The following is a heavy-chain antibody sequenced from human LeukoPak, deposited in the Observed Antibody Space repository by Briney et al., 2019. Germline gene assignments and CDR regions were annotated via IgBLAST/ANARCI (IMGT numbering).Heavy chain of an antibody. CDR3: AREVGATARFDY. D-gene: IGHD1-26*01. CDR2: IYYSGST. J-gene: IGHJ4*02. CDR1: GGSISSYY. V-gene: IGHV4-59*12. Sequence: SETLSLTCTVSGGSISSYYWSWIRQPPGKGLEWIGYIYYSGSTNYNPSLKSRVTISVDTSKNQFSLKLSSVTAADTAVYYCAREVGATARFDYWGQGTLVTVSS.